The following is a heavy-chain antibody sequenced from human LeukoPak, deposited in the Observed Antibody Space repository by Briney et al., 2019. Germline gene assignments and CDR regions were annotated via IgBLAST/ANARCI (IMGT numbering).Heavy chain of an antibody. CDR1: GFTFNSYA. Sequence: GGSLRLSCAASGFTFNSYAMSWVRQAPGKGLEWVSTIGGSGGGIYYAESVKGRFTISRDNSKNTLYLQMNSLRVEDTAVYYCAKGRGSGSYYIRWFDPWGQGTLVTVSS. V-gene: IGHV3-23*01. CDR2: IGGSGGGI. D-gene: IGHD3-10*01. J-gene: IGHJ5*02. CDR3: AKGRGSGSYYIRWFDP.